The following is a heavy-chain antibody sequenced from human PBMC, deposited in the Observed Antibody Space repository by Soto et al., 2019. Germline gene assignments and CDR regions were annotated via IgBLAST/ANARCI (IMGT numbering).Heavy chain of an antibody. CDR1: GYTLTELS. D-gene: IGHD3-9*01. CDR2: FDPEDGET. J-gene: IGHJ6*03. V-gene: IGHV1-24*01. Sequence: ASVKVSCKVCGYTLTELSMHWVRQAPGKGLEWMGGFDPEDGETIYAQKFQGRVTMTEDTSTDTAYMELSSLRSEDTAVYYCATGGVVLRYFDFYYRDVWGKVTTVTVAS. CDR3: ATGGVVLRYFDFYYRDV.